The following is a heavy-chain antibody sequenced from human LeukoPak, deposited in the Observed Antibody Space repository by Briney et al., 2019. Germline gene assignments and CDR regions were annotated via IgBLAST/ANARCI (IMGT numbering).Heavy chain of an antibody. CDR2: IYTSGST. D-gene: IGHD2-8*01. V-gene: IGHV4-4*07. Sequence: KTSETLSLTCTVSGGSISSYYWSWIRQPAGKGLEWIGRIYTSGSTNYNPSLRSRVTMSVDTSKNQFSLKLSSVTAADTAVYYCARQLCTDGICYIFDYWGQGTLVTVSS. J-gene: IGHJ4*02. CDR1: GGSISSYY. CDR3: ARQLCTDGICYIFDY.